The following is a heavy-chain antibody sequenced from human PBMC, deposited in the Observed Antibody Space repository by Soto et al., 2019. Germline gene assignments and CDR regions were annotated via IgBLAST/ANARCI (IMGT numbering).Heavy chain of an antibody. D-gene: IGHD5-12*01. Sequence: SQTLSLTCVISGDTVSSTSAAWTWIRQSPSRGLEWVGRTYYRSKWYNDYAVSVKGRIIINSDTSKNQFSLQLNSVTPDDTAVYYCARDSSGYGPFDYRGQGTLVTVSS. CDR3: ARDSSGYGPFDY. CDR1: GDTVSSTSAA. V-gene: IGHV6-1*01. J-gene: IGHJ4*02. CDR2: TYYRSKWYN.